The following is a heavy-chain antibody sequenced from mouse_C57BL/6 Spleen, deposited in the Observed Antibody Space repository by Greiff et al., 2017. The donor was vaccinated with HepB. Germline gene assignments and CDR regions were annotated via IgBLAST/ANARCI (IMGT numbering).Heavy chain of an antibody. J-gene: IGHJ4*01. CDR1: GYTFTSYW. Sequence: VQLQQSGAELVRPGSSVKLSCKASGYTFTSYWMHWVKQRPIQGLEWIGNIDPSDSETHYNQKFKDKATLTVDKSSSTAYMQLSSLTSEDSAVYYCARGDYGGAMDYWGQGTSVTVSS. V-gene: IGHV1-52*01. CDR3: ARGDYGGAMDY. CDR2: IDPSDSET. D-gene: IGHD1-1*01.